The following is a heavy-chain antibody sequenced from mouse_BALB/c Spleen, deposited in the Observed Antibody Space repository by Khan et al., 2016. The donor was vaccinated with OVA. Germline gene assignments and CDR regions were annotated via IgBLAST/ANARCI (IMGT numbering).Heavy chain of an antibody. CDR1: GYSFTGYF. J-gene: IGHJ2*01. V-gene: IGHV1-20*02. CDR3: TRIYRSDFDY. CDR2: FNPHIGET. Sequence: EVQLQQSGPELVRPGASVKISCKASGYSFTGYFMNWVMQSHGKSLEWIGRFNPHIGETFYNPRLKDKATLTVDESSSTAHMELRSLASEDSAVYYCTRIYRSDFDYWGQGTTLTVSS. D-gene: IGHD1-1*01.